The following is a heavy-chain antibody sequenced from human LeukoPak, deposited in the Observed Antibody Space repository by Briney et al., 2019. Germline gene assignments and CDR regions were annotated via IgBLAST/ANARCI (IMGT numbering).Heavy chain of an antibody. CDR3: ARGPYDSSGYSDY. CDR2: INPNSGGR. Sequence: ASVKVSGKPSGYTFTGYYIHWVRQAPGQGLEWMGWINPNSGGRNYAQKFQDRVTMTRDTSISTVYMELSRLKSDDTAVYYCARGPYDSSGYSDYWGQGTLVTVSS. J-gene: IGHJ4*02. CDR1: GYTFTGYY. D-gene: IGHD3-22*01. V-gene: IGHV1-2*02.